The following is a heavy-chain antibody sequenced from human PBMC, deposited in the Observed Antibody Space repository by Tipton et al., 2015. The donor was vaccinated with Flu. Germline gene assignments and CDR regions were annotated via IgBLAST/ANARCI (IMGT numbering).Heavy chain of an antibody. CDR3: ARRDYSNYVSEPKNWFDH. Sequence: TLSLTCLVSGDSIRSDYYWGRIRQPPGKGLEWIGHISRGGSAYYNSSLQSRVTISVDSSRNRFSLKVKSVTAADTATYYCARRDYSNYVSEPKNWFDHWGQGTLVSVSS. CDR2: ISRGGSA. CDR1: GDSIRSDYY. V-gene: IGHV4-38-2*01. J-gene: IGHJ5*02. D-gene: IGHD4-11*01.